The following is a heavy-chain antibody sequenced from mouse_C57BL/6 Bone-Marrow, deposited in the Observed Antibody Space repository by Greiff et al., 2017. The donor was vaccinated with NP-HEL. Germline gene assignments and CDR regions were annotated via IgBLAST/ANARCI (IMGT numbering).Heavy chain of an antibody. Sequence: QVQLQQSGAELVRPGASVKLSCKASGYTFTDYYINWVKQRPGQGLEWIARIYPGSGNTYYNEKFKGKATLTAEKSSSTAYMQLSSLTSEDSAVYFCAKRGPTGAWFAYWGQGTLVTVSA. J-gene: IGHJ3*01. CDR1: GYTFTDYY. CDR3: AKRGPTGAWFAY. CDR2: IYPGSGNT. D-gene: IGHD4-1*01. V-gene: IGHV1-76*01.